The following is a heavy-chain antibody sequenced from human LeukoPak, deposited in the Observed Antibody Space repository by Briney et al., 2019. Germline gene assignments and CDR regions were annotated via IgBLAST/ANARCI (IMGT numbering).Heavy chain of an antibody. D-gene: IGHD6-13*01. V-gene: IGHV3-7*01. CDR3: ATSGSAAGTLRGRSDY. Sequence: GGSLRLPCAASGFTFSSYWMNWVRQAPGKGLEWVANIKHDGSEKHYVDSVKGRFIISRDNANNSLYLQMNSLTAEDTSVYYCATSGSAAGTLRGRSDYWGQGTLVTVSS. CDR1: GFTFSSYW. J-gene: IGHJ4*02. CDR2: IKHDGSEK.